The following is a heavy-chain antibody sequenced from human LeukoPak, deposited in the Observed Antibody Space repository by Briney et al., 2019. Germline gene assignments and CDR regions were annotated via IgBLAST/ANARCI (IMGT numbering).Heavy chain of an antibody. CDR2: IYHSGST. CDR1: GYSISSGYY. CDR3: ARDFFSGSTALGY. V-gene: IGHV4-38-2*02. J-gene: IGHJ4*02. D-gene: IGHD1-26*01. Sequence: PSETLSLTCTVSGYSISSGYYWGWIRQPPGKGLEWIGSIYHSGSTYYNPSLKSRVTISVDTSKNQFSLKLSSVTAADTAVYYCARDFFSGSTALGYWGQGTLVTVSS.